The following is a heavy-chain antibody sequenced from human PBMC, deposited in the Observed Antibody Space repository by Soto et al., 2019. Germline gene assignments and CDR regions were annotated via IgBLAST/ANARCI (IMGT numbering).Heavy chain of an antibody. CDR1: VIRSS. D-gene: IGHD4-17*01. Sequence: VIRSSGIWIQQPLGKGLEWIGYIYYSGSTNYNPSLKSRVTISVDTSKNQFSLKLSSVTAADTAVYYCARDQGHDYRDYYWFDPWGQGTLVNVAS. J-gene: IGHJ5*02. CDR3: ARDQGHDYRDYYWFDP. CDR2: IYYSGST. V-gene: IGHV4-59*02.